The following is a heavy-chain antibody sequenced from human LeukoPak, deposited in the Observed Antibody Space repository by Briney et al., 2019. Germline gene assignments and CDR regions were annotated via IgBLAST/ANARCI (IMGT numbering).Heavy chain of an antibody. CDR2: IYYSGST. CDR1: GGSISSYY. CDR3: ARLLLGYCSGGSCYARGWFDP. Sequence: PSETLSLTCTVSGGSISSYYWSWIRQPPGKGLEWIGYIYYSGSTNYNPSLKSRVTISVDTSKNQFSLKLSSVTAADTAVYYCARLLLGYCSGGSCYARGWFDPWGQGTLVTVSS. J-gene: IGHJ5*02. V-gene: IGHV4-59*01. D-gene: IGHD2-15*01.